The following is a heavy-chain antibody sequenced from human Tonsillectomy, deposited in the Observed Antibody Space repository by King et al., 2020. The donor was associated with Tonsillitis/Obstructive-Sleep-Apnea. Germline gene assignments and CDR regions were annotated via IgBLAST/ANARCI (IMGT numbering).Heavy chain of an antibody. CDR1: GDSISSGGYY. CDR2: IYYSGST. CDR3: ARGSGEMDYIHYEYYYYDYGMDV. V-gene: IGHV4-31*03. D-gene: IGHD4-11*01. Sequence: QLQESGPGLVKPSQTLSLTCTVSGDSISSGGYYWSWIRQHPGKGLEWIGHIYYSGSTYYNPSLKSRVIILVATSQNQFSLKLSSGTAADTAVYYCARGSGEMDYIHYEYYYYDYGMDVWGQGTTVPVSS. J-gene: IGHJ6*02.